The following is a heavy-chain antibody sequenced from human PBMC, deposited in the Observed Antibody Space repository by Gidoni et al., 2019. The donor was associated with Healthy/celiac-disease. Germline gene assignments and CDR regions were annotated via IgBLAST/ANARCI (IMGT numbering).Heavy chain of an antibody. CDR3: AKDLSFDI. V-gene: IGHV3-23*01. Sequence: EVQLLESTGGLVQPGGSRSLSCAASGFTFSSYAMSCVRQAPGQGLEWSSAIRGSGGSTYYADSVKGRFTISRDTSKNTLYLQMNSLRAEDTAVYYCAKDLSFDIWGQGTMVTVSS. CDR2: IRGSGGST. CDR1: GFTFSSYA. J-gene: IGHJ3*02.